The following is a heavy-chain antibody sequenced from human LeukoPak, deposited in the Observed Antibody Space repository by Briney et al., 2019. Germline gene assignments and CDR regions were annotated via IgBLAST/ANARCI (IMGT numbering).Heavy chain of an antibody. J-gene: IGHJ4*02. Sequence: SETLSLTCAVYGGSFSGYYWSWIRQPPGKGLEWIGEINHSGSTNYNPSLKSRVTISVDTSKNQFSLKLSSVTAADTAVYYCARGRMRIQLWSSTMVRGGLDYWGQGTLVTVSS. V-gene: IGHV4-34*01. CDR3: ARGRMRIQLWSSTMVRGGLDY. CDR1: GGSFSGYY. CDR2: INHSGST. D-gene: IGHD5-18*01.